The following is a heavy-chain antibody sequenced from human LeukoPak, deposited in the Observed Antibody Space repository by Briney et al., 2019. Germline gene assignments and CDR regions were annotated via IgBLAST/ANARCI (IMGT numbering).Heavy chain of an antibody. CDR1: GFTFSSYG. Sequence: PGGSLRLSCAASGFTFSSYGMHWVRQAPGKGLEWVAVISYDGSNKYYADSVKGRFTISRDNSKNTLYLQMNSLRAEDTAVYYCAKELVGATDYYYYYGMDVWGQGTTVTVSS. CDR3: AKELVGATDYYYYYGMDV. D-gene: IGHD1-26*01. V-gene: IGHV3-30*18. CDR2: ISYDGSNK. J-gene: IGHJ6*02.